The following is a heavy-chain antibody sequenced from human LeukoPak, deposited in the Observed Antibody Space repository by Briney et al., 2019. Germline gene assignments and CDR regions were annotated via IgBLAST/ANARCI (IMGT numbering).Heavy chain of an antibody. CDR1: GGSFSSYY. CDR2: IYTSGST. J-gene: IGHJ6*03. D-gene: IGHD4-17*01. V-gene: IGHV4-4*07. CDR3: ARDHRDYGDYSGYYYYYMDV. Sequence: PSETLSLTCAVYGGSFSSYYWSWIRQPAGKGLEWIGRIYTSGSTNYNPSLKSRVTMSVDTSKNQFSLKLSSVTAADTAVYYCARDHRDYGDYSGYYYYYMDVWGKGTTVTISS.